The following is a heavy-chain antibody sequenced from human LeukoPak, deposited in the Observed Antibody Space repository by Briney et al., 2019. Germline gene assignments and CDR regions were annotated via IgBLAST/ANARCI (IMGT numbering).Heavy chain of an antibody. CDR2: INPNSGGT. CDR3: ARDCSSTSCYTRAFDI. Sequence: ASVKVSCKASGGTFSSYAISWVRQAPGQGLEWMGWINPNSGGTNYAQKFQGRVTMTRDTSISTAYMELSRLRSDDTAVYYCARDCSSTSCYTRAFDIWGQGTMVTVSS. V-gene: IGHV1-2*02. D-gene: IGHD2-2*02. CDR1: GGTFSSYA. J-gene: IGHJ3*02.